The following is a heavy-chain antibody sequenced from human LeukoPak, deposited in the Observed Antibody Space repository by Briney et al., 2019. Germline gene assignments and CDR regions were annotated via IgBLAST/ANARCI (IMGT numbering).Heavy chain of an antibody. CDR1: GFTFSSYG. J-gene: IGHJ1*01. CDR3: AKPQRGGTLLGYFQH. D-gene: IGHD2-15*01. CDR2: ISGSGSST. V-gene: IGHV3-23*01. Sequence: GGSLRLSCAASGFTFSSYGMSWVRQAPGKGLEWVCVISGSGSSTYYADSVKGRFTISRDKSKNTVYLQMNSLRAEDTAVYYCAKPQRGGTLLGYFQHWGGGTLVTVSS.